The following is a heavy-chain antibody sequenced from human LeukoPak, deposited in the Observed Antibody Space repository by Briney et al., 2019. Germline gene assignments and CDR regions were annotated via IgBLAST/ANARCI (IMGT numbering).Heavy chain of an antibody. CDR3: ARGPNYDILTGYYYYGMDV. D-gene: IGHD3-9*01. Sequence: ASVKVSCKASGYTFTSYDINWVRQATGQGLEWMGWMNPNSGNTGYAQKFQGRVTMTRNTSISTAYMELSSLRSEDTAVCYCARGPNYDILTGYYYYGMDVWGQGTTVTVSS. CDR2: MNPNSGNT. CDR1: GYTFTSYD. V-gene: IGHV1-8*01. J-gene: IGHJ6*02.